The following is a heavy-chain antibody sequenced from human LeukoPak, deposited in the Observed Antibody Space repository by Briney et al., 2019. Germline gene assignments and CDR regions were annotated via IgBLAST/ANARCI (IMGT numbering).Heavy chain of an antibody. CDR2: TSYDGRNK. J-gene: IGHJ4*02. Sequence: GTSLTLSCAASGFTFSSYAMHWVRQAPGKGLEWVGVTSYDGRNKYYADSVKGRFTISRDNSKNTLYLQMNSLRVEDTAVYYCARPGVAAADFDYWGQGTLVTVSS. CDR1: GFTFSSYA. V-gene: IGHV3-30*04. D-gene: IGHD6-13*01. CDR3: ARPGVAAADFDY.